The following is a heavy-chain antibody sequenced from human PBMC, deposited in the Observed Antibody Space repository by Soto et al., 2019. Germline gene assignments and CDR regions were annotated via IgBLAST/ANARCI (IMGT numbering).Heavy chain of an antibody. D-gene: IGHD6-19*01. J-gene: IGHJ4*02. Sequence: QVQLVQSGAEVKKPGASVKVSCKASGYTFTSYGISWVRQAPGLGLEWMGWTNAYNGNTNYAQKLQGRGTMTTDASTSSAYMALRSLGSDDTAVYYCARAPVAGTYFDSWGQGALVTVSS. CDR2: TNAYNGNT. V-gene: IGHV1-18*01. CDR3: ARAPVAGTYFDS. CDR1: GYTFTSYG.